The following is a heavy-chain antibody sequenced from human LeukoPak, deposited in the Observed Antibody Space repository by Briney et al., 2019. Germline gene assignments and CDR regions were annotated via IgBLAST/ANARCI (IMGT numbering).Heavy chain of an antibody. CDR1: GFTFSLYG. J-gene: IGHJ1*01. CDR3: ATWTTSSVYFQH. D-gene: IGHD3/OR15-3a*01. V-gene: IGHV3-30*03. Sequence: GGSLRLSCAASGFTFSLYGIHWVRQAPGKGLEWVAVISYDGSNKYYADSVKGRFTISRDNSKNTLYLQMNSLRAEDTAVYYCATWTTSSVYFQHWGQGTLVTVSS. CDR2: ISYDGSNK.